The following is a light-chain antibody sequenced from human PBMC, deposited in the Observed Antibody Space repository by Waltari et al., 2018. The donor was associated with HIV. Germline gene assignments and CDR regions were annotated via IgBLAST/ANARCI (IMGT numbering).Light chain of an antibody. CDR3: QVRDSRSDPVV. CDR2: YDS. Sequence: SYVLTQPPSVSVAPGKTARIPCGGTNIGSNSVHWYQQRPGQAPMLGIDYDSDRPTGIPERFSGSNTGNTATLTISRVEAGDEADYYCQVRDSRSDPVVFGGGTKLTAL. CDR1: NIGSNS. V-gene: IGLV3-21*04. J-gene: IGLJ2*01.